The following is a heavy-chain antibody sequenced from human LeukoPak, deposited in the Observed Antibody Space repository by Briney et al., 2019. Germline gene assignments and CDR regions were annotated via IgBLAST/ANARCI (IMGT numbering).Heavy chain of an antibody. Sequence: ASVNVSCKASGYTFTSYGISWVRQAPGQGLEWMGWISAYNGNTNYAQKLQGRVTMTTGTSTSTAYMELRSLRSDDTAVYYCARDASPIVVVPAAMGPDYWGQGTLVTVSS. J-gene: IGHJ4*02. CDR1: GYTFTSYG. CDR3: ARDASPIVVVPAAMGPDY. V-gene: IGHV1-18*01. D-gene: IGHD2-2*01. CDR2: ISAYNGNT.